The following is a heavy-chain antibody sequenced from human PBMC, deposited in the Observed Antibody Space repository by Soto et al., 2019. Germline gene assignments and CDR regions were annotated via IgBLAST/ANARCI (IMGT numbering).Heavy chain of an antibody. V-gene: IGHV1-69*01. CDR3: AYYRVTIFVLVMIPPYSGMDV. Sequence: QVQLVQSGAEVKKPGSSVKVSCKASGGTFSSYAISWVRQAPGQGLEWMGGIIPTFGTADYAQKFKGRVTITAHESTSTAYMELRSLRPGDTAADDCAYYRVTIFVLVMIPPYSGMDVWGKGTTVTVSS. J-gene: IGHJ6*04. D-gene: IGHD3-3*01. CDR1: GGTFSSYA. CDR2: IIPTFGTA.